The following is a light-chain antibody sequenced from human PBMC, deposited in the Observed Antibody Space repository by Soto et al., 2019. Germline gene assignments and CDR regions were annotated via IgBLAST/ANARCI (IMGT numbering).Light chain of an antibody. Sequence: EIVLTQSPGTLSLSPGERATLSCRASQSVSSSYLAWYQQNPGQAPRLLIYGASSRATGIPDRFSGSGSGTDFTLTISRLEPEDFAVYYCQQYGSSLRTFGQGTKV. CDR1: QSVSSSY. V-gene: IGKV3-20*01. CDR2: GAS. J-gene: IGKJ1*01. CDR3: QQYGSSLRT.